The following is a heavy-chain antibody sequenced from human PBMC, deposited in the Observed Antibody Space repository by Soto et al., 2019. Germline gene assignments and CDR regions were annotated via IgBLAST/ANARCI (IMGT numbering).Heavy chain of an antibody. CDR2: INPNSGGT. J-gene: IGHJ6*03. V-gene: IGHV1-2*04. CDR1: GYTFTGYY. D-gene: IGHD2-15*01. CDR3: ARGVPNCSGGSCRDYYYYYYMDV. Sequence: ASVTVSCKASGYTFTGYYMHWVRQAPGQGLEWMGWINPNSGGTNYAQKFQGWVTMTRDTSISTAYMELSSLRSEDTAVYYCARGVPNCSGGSCRDYYYYYYMDVWGKGTTVTVSS.